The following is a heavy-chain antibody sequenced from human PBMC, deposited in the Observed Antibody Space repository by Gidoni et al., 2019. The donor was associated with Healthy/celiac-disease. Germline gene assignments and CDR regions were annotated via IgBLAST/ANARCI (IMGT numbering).Heavy chain of an antibody. CDR1: GFTFSSYS. D-gene: IGHD4-17*01. J-gene: IGHJ4*02. CDR3: AILNDYGDYTRAGFDY. CDR2: ISSSSSYI. Sequence: EVQLVESGGGLVKPGGSLRLSCAASGFTFSSYSMNWVRQAPGKGLEWVSSISSSSSYIYYADSVKGRFTISRDNAKNSLYLQMNSLRAEDTAVYYCAILNDYGDYTRAGFDYWGQGTLVTVSS. V-gene: IGHV3-21*01.